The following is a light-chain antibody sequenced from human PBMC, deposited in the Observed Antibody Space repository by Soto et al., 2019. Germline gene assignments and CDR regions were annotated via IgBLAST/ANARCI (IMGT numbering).Light chain of an antibody. V-gene: IGLV3-1*01. Sequence: SYELTQPPSVSVSPGQTASITCSGDKLWDKYVCWYQQKPGQSPVLVIYQDNKRPSGIPERFSGSNSGSTATLTISGTQSTDEADYYCQAADRRIVVFGGGTKLTVL. CDR3: QAADRRIVV. J-gene: IGLJ3*02. CDR2: QDN. CDR1: KLWDKY.